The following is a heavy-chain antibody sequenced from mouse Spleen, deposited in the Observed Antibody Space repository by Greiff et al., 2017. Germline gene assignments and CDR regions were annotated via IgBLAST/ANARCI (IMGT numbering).Heavy chain of an antibody. D-gene: IGHD1-2*01. CDR3: ASPLRLGGY. J-gene: IGHJ2*01. V-gene: IGHV1-69*01. CDR1: GYTFTSYW. CDR2: IDPSDSYT. Sequence: VQLQQPGAELVMPGASVKLSCKASGYTFTSYWMHWVKQRPGQGLEWIGEIDPSDSYTNYNQKFKGKATLTVDKSSSTAYMQLSSLTSEDSAVYYCASPLRLGGYWGQGTTLTVSS.